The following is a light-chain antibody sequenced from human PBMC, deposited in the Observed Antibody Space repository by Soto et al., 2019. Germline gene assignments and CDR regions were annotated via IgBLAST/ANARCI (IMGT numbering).Light chain of an antibody. V-gene: IGLV1-44*01. J-gene: IGLJ3*02. CDR2: SNT. CDR3: AAWDDRLNGPV. CDR1: SSNIGSNV. Sequence: QPVLTQPPSTSGTPGQRVTISCSGSSSNIGSNVLNWYQQLPGTAPKLLIYSNTQRPSGVPDRFSGSKSGTSASLAISGLQSEYEADYYCAAWDDRLNGPVFGGGTKLTVL.